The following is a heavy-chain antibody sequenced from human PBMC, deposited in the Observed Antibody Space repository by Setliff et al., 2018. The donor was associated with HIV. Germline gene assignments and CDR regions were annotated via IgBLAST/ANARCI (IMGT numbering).Heavy chain of an antibody. J-gene: IGHJ5*02. CDR1: GFTVSDTH. Sequence: QPGGSLRLSCAASGFTVSDTHMTWVRQAPGKGLEWVSFIYSDGRTYYTESVKGRFTISRDDSKNTLYLQMHSLRVEDTAAYYCAKGVKWLDPWGQGIQVTVSS. D-gene: IGHD3-16*01. CDR2: IYSDGRT. V-gene: IGHV3-53*01. CDR3: AKGVKWLDP.